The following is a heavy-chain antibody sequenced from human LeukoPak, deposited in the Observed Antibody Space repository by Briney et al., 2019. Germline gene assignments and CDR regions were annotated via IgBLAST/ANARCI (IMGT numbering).Heavy chain of an antibody. Sequence: GGSLRLSCAASGFTFSDYNMRRIRQAPGKGLEWVSYISSSGSTIYYADSVKGRFTISRDNAKNSLYLQMNSLRAEDTAVYYCAELGITMIGGVWGKGTTVTISS. V-gene: IGHV3-11*04. D-gene: IGHD3-10*02. J-gene: IGHJ6*04. CDR1: GFTFSDYN. CDR3: AELGITMIGGV. CDR2: ISSSGSTI.